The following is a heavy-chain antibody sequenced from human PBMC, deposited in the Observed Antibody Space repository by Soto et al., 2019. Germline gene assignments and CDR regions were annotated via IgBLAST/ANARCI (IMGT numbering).Heavy chain of an antibody. Sequence: SETLSLTCTVSGGSINSGVYYWSWIRQHPGKGLEWIGYIYNTGSAYYNPSLKTRVSFSRDISKNQFSMKWRYGTAADTAVSYCGGGYGGKETDSCGQRHLVPASS. CDR2: IYNTGSA. CDR1: GGSINSGVYY. CDR3: GGGYGGKETDS. V-gene: IGHV4-30-4*03. D-gene: IGHD3-16*01. J-gene: IGHJ5*01.